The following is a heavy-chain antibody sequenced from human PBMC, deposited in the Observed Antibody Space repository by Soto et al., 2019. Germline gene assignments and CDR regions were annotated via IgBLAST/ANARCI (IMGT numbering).Heavy chain of an antibody. V-gene: IGHV4-30-4*01. CDR2: IYYSGST. D-gene: IGHD3-3*01. CDR3: ASPKTLRFLEWLPMDV. CDR1: GGSISSGDYY. J-gene: IGHJ6*02. Sequence: SETLSLTCTVSGGSISSGDYYWSWIRQPPGKGLEWIGYIYYSGSTYYNPSLKSRVTISVDTSKNQFSLKLSSVTAADTAVYYCASPKTLRFLEWLPMDVWGQGTTVTVSS.